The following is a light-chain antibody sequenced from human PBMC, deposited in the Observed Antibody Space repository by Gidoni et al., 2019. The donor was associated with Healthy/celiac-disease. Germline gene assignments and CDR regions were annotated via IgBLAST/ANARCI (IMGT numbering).Light chain of an antibody. V-gene: IGKV1-39*01. CDR2: AAS. CDR3: QQSYSTPLT. CDR1: QRISSY. J-gene: IGKJ4*01. Sequence: DIQMTQSPSSLSASVGDRVTITCRASQRISSYLNCYQQKPGKAPKLLIYAASSLQSGVPSRFSGSGSVTDFTLTISSLQPEDFATYYCQQSYSTPLTFGGGTKVEIK.